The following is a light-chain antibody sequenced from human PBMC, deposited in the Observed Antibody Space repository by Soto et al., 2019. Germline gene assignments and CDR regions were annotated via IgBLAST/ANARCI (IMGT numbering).Light chain of an antibody. Sequence: EIVLTQSPDTLSLSPGERATLSCRASQSVSNYLMWYQQKPGQDPRLLIYDASKRATGIPARFSGSGSGTDFTLTISSLEPEDFAVYYGQQRSNWPWTFGQGTKVEIK. V-gene: IGKV3-11*01. J-gene: IGKJ1*01. CDR1: QSVSNY. CDR2: DAS. CDR3: QQRSNWPWT.